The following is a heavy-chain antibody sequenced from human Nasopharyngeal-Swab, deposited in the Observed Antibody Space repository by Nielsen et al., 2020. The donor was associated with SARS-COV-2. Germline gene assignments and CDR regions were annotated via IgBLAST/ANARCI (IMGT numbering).Heavy chain of an antibody. D-gene: IGHD6-6*01. CDR3: ARDPVAARTPHYYYGMDV. CDR1: GFTVSSNY. V-gene: IGHV3-66*01. CDR2: IYSGGST. Sequence: GESLKIYCAASGFTVSSNYMSWVRQAPGKGLEWVSVIYSGGSTYYADSVKGRFTISRDNSKNTLYLQMNSLRAEDTAVYYCARDPVAARTPHYYYGMDVWGQGTTVTVSS. J-gene: IGHJ6*02.